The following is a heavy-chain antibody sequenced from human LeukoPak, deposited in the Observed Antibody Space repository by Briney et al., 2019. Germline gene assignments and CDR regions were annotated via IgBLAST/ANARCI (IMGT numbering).Heavy chain of an antibody. J-gene: IGHJ4*02. CDR1: GGSFSGYY. CDR3: ARTGEYSSGWYRP. V-gene: IGHV4-34*01. D-gene: IGHD6-19*01. CDR2: INHSGST. Sequence: SETLSLTCAVYGGSFSGYYWSWIRQPPGKGLEWIGEINHSGSTNYNPSLKSRVTISVDTSKNQFSLKLSSVTAADTAVYYCARTGEYSSGWYRPWGQGTLVTVSS.